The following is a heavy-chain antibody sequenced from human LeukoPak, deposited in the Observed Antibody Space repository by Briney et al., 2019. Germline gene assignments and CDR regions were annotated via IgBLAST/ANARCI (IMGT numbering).Heavy chain of an antibody. CDR3: ATRRVSSWDLNYFDY. V-gene: IGHV1-24*01. Sequence: GASVKVSCKVSGYTLTELSMHWVRQAPGKGLEWMGGFDPEDGETIYAQKFQGRVTMTEDTSTDTAYKELSSLRSEDTAVYYCATRRVSSWDLNYFDYWGQGTLVTISS. CDR2: FDPEDGET. CDR1: GYTLTELS. D-gene: IGHD6-13*01. J-gene: IGHJ4*02.